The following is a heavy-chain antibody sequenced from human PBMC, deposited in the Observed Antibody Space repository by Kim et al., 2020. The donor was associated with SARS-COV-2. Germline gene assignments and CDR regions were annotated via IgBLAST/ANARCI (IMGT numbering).Heavy chain of an antibody. CDR3: ARGHYYGSGSYPEY. D-gene: IGHD3-10*01. V-gene: IGHV1-46*01. J-gene: IGHJ4*02. Sequence: AQKFQGRVTMTRDTSTSTVYMELSSLRSEDTAVYYCARGHYYGSGSYPEYWGQGTLVTVSS.